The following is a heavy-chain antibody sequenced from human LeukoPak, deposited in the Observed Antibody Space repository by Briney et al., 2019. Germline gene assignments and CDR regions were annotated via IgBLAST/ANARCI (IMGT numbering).Heavy chain of an antibody. CDR2: ISSSSSYI. CDR3: ARGDVVGAQPPFDY. Sequence: KAGGSLRLSCAASGFTFSSYAMSWVRQAPGKGLEWVSSISSSSSYIYYADSVKGRFTISRDNAKNSLYLQMNSLRAEDTAVYCCARGDVVGAQPPFDYWGQGTLVTVSS. D-gene: IGHD1-26*01. CDR1: GFTFSSYA. J-gene: IGHJ4*02. V-gene: IGHV3-21*01.